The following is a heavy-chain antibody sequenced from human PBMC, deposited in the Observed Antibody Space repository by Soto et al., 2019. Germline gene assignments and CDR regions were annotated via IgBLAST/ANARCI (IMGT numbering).Heavy chain of an antibody. V-gene: IGHV4-30-4*02. Sequence: PSETLSLTCTVSGGSISSGDYYWSWIRQPPGKGLEWIGYIYYSGSTYYNPSLESRVTISVDTSKNQFSLKLSSVTAADTAVYYCAREDPQYYYDSSGYPSPIGMDVWGQGTTVTVSS. CDR3: AREDPQYYYDSSGYPSPIGMDV. CDR2: IYYSGST. J-gene: IGHJ6*02. D-gene: IGHD3-22*01. CDR1: GGSISSGDYY.